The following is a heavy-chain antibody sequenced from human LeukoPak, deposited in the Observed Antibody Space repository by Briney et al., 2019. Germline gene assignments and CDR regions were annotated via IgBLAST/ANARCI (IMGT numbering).Heavy chain of an antibody. CDR3: ARSGSGGWIDH. CDR2: IYYSGST. V-gene: IGHV4-61*01. D-gene: IGHD6-19*01. Sequence: SETLSLTCTVSGGSVSSGSYYWSWIRQPPGKGLEWIGYIYYSGSTNYNPSLKSRVTISIDTSKNQFSLKLSSVTAADTAVYYCARSGSGGWIDHWGQGTLVTVSS. CDR1: GGSVSSGSYY. J-gene: IGHJ4*02.